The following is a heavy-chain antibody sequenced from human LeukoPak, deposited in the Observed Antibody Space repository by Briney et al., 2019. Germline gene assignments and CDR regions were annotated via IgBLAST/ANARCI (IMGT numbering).Heavy chain of an antibody. D-gene: IGHD3-22*01. J-gene: IGHJ1*01. V-gene: IGHV1-24*01. CDR1: GYTLTELS. Sequence: ASVKVSCKVSGYTLTELSMHWVRQAPGKGLEWMGGFDPEDGETIYAQKFQGRVTMTEDTSTHTAYMELSSLRSEDTAVYYCATVERELRVYYDSSGYPEYFQHWGQGTLVTVSS. CDR3: ATVERELRVYYDSSGYPEYFQH. CDR2: FDPEDGET.